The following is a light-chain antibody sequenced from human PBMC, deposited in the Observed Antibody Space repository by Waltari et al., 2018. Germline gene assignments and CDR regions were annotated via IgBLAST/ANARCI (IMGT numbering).Light chain of an antibody. Sequence: EVVLTQSPGTLSLSPGERATLSCRASQRLIKRYVAWYQQKPGQAPTLLIYGASHRAAGIPDRFSGSGSETDFTLTISRLEAEDFGVYYCQQYGSSVMYTFGQGTKL. J-gene: IGKJ2*01. CDR3: QQYGSSVMYT. CDR1: QRLIKRY. CDR2: GAS. V-gene: IGKV3-20*01.